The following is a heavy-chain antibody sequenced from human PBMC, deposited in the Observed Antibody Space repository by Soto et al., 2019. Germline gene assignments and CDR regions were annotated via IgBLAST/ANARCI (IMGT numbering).Heavy chain of an antibody. D-gene: IGHD6-6*01. CDR1: GGSFSGYY. J-gene: IGHJ4*02. CDR3: ARGEYSSSLGFDY. V-gene: IGHV4-34*01. Sequence: QVQLQQWGAGLLKPSETLSLTCAVYGGSFSGYYWSWIRQPPGKGLEWIGEINHSGSTNYNPSLKGRVTISVDTSKNQFSLKLSSVTAADTAVYYCARGEYSSSLGFDYWGQGTLVTVSS. CDR2: INHSGST.